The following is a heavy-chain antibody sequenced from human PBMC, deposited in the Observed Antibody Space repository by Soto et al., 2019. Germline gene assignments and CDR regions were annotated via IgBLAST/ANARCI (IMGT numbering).Heavy chain of an antibody. CDR2: IDQDGSNK. CDR1: KVTLNTYW. V-gene: IGHV3-7*01. D-gene: IGHD3-10*01. CDR3: VRAGHVFDVHYYGMDL. Sequence: WGALSLSCAASKVTLNTYWMNWVRQAPVKGLEWLANIDQDGSNKHYVDSVKGRFAISRDNANNVMYLQMDTLRAEDTAVYYCVRAGHVFDVHYYGMDLWGQGTTVTAP. J-gene: IGHJ6*02.